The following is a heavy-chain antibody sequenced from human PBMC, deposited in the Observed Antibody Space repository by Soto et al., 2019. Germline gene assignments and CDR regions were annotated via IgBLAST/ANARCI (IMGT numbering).Heavy chain of an antibody. CDR1: GGSISSYY. CDR2: IYYSGST. D-gene: IGHD4-4*01. J-gene: IGHJ6*04. CDR3: AREDNYIALDV. Sequence: SEILSLTCTVSGGSISSYYWSWIRQPPGKGLEWIGYIYYSGSTNYNPSLKSRVTISVDTSKNQFSLKLSSVTAADTAVYYCAREDNYIALDVWGKGTTVTVSS. V-gene: IGHV4-59*01.